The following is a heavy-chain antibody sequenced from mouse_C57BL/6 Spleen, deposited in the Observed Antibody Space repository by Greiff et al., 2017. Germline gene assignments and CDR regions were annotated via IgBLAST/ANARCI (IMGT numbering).Heavy chain of an antibody. CDR1: GFTFSDYG. CDR3: AGRGVGYYFGY. D-gene: IGHD1-1*02. J-gene: IGHJ2*01. Sequence: EVKLVESGGGLVKPGGSLKLSCAASGFTFSDYGMHWVRQAPEKGLEWVAYISSGSSTIYYADTVKGRFTISRDNAKNTLCLQMTSLRSEDTAMYYGAGRGVGYYFGYWGQGATLTVSS. V-gene: IGHV5-17*01. CDR2: ISSGSSTI.